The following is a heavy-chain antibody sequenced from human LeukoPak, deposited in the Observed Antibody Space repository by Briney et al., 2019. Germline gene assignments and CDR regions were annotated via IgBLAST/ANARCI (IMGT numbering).Heavy chain of an antibody. CDR3: ARAYSGSYYYY. D-gene: IGHD1-26*01. V-gene: IGHV1-18*01. Sequence: ASVKASCKASGYTFTSYGISWVRQAPGQGLEWTGWISAYNGNTDYAQKFQGRVTMTTDTSTSTAYMEVRSLRSDDTAVYYCARAYSGSYYYYWGQGTLVTVSS. J-gene: IGHJ4*02. CDR1: GYTFTSYG. CDR2: ISAYNGNT.